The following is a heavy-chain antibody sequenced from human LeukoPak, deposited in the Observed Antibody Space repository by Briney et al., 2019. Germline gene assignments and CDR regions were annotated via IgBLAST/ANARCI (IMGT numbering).Heavy chain of an antibody. CDR1: GGSISSSSYY. CDR3: ARLDWFGELWDIYYYYYMDV. CDR2: IYYSGST. V-gene: IGHV4-39*01. Sequence: PSETLSLTCTVSGGSISSSSYYWGWIRQPPGKGLEWIGSIYYSGSTYYNPSLKSRVTISVDTSKNQFSLKLSSVTAADTAVYYCARLDWFGELWDIYYYYYMDVWGKGTTVTISS. J-gene: IGHJ6*03. D-gene: IGHD3-10*01.